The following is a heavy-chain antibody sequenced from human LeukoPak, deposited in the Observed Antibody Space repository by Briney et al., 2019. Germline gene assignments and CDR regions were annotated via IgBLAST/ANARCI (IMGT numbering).Heavy chain of an antibody. D-gene: IGHD2-2*01. CDR1: GFTFSSYG. J-gene: IGHJ4*02. CDR3: AKAVVIVPTATPFDY. CDR2: IRYDGSNK. Sequence: GGYLRLYCAASGFTFSSYGMHWVRKDPGKGLEWVAFIRYDGSNKYYADSVKGRFTISRDNSKNTLYLQMNSLRAEDTAVYYCAKAVVIVPTATPFDYWGQGTLVTVSS. V-gene: IGHV3-30*02.